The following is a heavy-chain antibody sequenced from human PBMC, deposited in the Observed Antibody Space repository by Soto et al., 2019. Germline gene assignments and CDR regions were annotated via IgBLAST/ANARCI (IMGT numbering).Heavy chain of an antibody. CDR2: INSTGTIK. CDR3: ARMSSSISPGC. D-gene: IGHD2-2*01. CDR1: GFTFSTYS. V-gene: IGHV3-48*01. Sequence: GGSLRLSCAASGFTFSTYSMNLVRQAPGKGLEWVSYINSTGTIKYYAGSVKGRFTISRDNAKNSLYLQMNSLRAEDTAVYYCARMSSSISPGCWGQGTLVTVS. J-gene: IGHJ4*02.